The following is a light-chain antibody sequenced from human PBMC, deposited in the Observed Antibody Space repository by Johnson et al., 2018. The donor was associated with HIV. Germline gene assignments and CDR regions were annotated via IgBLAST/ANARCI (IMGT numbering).Light chain of an antibody. J-gene: IGLJ1*01. CDR2: ENN. V-gene: IGLV1-51*02. CDR3: GTWDSRLTASV. Sequence: QPVLTQPPSVSAAPGQKVTISCSGSSSNIGNNYVSWYQQLPGTAPKLLIYENNKRPSGIPDRFSGSKSGTSATLGITGLQTGDEPEYYCGTWDSRLTASVFGTGTKVTVL. CDR1: SSNIGNNY.